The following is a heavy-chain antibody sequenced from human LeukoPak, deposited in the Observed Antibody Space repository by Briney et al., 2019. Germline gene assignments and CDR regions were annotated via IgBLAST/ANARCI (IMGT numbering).Heavy chain of an antibody. Sequence: SQTLSLTGTVSGGSISSGDYYWSWIRQPPGKGLEWIGYIYYSGSTYYNPSLKSRVTISVDTSKNQFSLKLSSVTAADTAVYYCARVNTMIVVVITTGWFDPWGQGTLVTVSS. J-gene: IGHJ5*02. D-gene: IGHD3-22*01. CDR1: GGSISSGDYY. CDR2: IYYSGST. CDR3: ARVNTMIVVVITTGWFDP. V-gene: IGHV4-30-4*08.